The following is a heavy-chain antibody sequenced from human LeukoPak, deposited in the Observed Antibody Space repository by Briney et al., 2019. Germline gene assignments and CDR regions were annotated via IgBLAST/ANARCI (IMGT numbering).Heavy chain of an antibody. CDR1: GFTFNTYG. Sequence: PGGSLRLSCAASGFTFNTYGMHWVRQAPGKGLEWVATIWYDGSDKNYADSVKARFTISRDNSESTLYLQMNSLRAEDTAVYYCAKGRFSNYGFDYWGQGTLVTVSS. J-gene: IGHJ4*02. D-gene: IGHD4-11*01. V-gene: IGHV3-33*06. CDR3: AKGRFSNYGFDY. CDR2: IWYDGSDK.